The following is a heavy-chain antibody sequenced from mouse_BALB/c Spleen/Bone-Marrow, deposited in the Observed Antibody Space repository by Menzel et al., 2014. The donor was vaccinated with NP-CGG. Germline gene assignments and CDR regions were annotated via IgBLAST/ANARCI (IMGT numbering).Heavy chain of an antibody. CDR1: GYSFTGYF. V-gene: IGHV1-20*02. CDR2: INPYNGDT. CDR3: AREGYYYGSSYGNAMDY. Sequence: EVQLQQSGPELVKPGASVKISCKASGYSFTGYFMNWVMQSHGESLEWIGRINPYNGDTFYNQKFKGKATLTVDKSSSTAHMELRSLASEDSAVYYCAREGYYYGSSYGNAMDYWGQGTSVTVSS. D-gene: IGHD1-1*01. J-gene: IGHJ4*01.